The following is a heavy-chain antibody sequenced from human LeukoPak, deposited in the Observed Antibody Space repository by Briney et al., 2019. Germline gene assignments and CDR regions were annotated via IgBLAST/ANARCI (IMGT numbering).Heavy chain of an antibody. CDR3: AKVSRPHIAVADYFDY. CDR2: ISGSGGST. D-gene: IGHD6-19*01. CDR1: GFTFSSYA. J-gene: IGHJ4*02. Sequence: GGSLRLSCAASGFTFSSYAMSWVRQAPGKGLEWVSAISGSGGSTYYADSVKGRFTISRDDSKNTPYLQMNSLRAEDTAVYYCAKVSRPHIAVADYFDYWGQGTLVTVSS. V-gene: IGHV3-23*01.